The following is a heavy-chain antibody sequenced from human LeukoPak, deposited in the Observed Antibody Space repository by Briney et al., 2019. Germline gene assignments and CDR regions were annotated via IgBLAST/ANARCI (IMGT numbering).Heavy chain of an antibody. CDR2: ISAYNGNT. CDR3: ARDSKAASGSGFDY. Sequence: ASVKVSCKASGYTFTGYYMHWVRQAPGQGPEWMGWISAYNGNTNYAQKVQDRVTLTTDTSTTTAYMELRSLRPDDTAVYYCARDSKAASGSGFDYWGQGTLVTVSS. CDR1: GYTFTGYY. D-gene: IGHD6-13*01. J-gene: IGHJ4*02. V-gene: IGHV1-18*04.